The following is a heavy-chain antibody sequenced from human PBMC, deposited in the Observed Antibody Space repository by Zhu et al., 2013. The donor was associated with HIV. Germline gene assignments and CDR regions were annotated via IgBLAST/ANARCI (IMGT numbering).Heavy chain of an antibody. D-gene: IGHD3-10*01. CDR2: MNPNSGNT. CDR1: GYTFIDYD. CDR3: ARVRGEGDGAYYYHYMDV. V-gene: IGHV1-8*01. Sequence: QVQLVQSGAEVKKPGASVKVSCKVAGYTFIDYDIYWVRQTTGQGLESMGWMNPNSGNTGYEQNFQGRVTMTRDTSISTAYMELSRLRSDDTAVYYCARVRGEGDGAYYYHYMDVWGKGTTVTVSS. J-gene: IGHJ6*03.